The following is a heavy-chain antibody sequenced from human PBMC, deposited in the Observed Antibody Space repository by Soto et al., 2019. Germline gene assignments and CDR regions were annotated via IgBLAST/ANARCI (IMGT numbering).Heavy chain of an antibody. Sequence: QVQLMQSGAEVKKPGASVKVSCKASGYTFTTYYMHWVRQAPGQGLEWMGIINPSGGGTNYAQKLQERGTMTRETSTSTVYVQLSSLRSEDTAVYYCAREGRGQQRPRDFDYWGQGTLLTVSS. V-gene: IGHV1-46*01. D-gene: IGHD6-13*01. CDR1: GYTFTTYY. CDR2: INPSGGGT. J-gene: IGHJ4*02. CDR3: AREGRGQQRPRDFDY.